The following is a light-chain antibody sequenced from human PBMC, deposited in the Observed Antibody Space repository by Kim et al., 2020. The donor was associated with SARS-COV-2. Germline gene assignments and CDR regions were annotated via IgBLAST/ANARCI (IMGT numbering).Light chain of an antibody. CDR2: SNK. CDR1: NSKIGRNT. Sequence: GQRVAIPCTRSNSKIGRNTVTSYQRLTGAPPHLLIYSNKQRPSGVPDRFSGSKSGTSAYLAISGLQSEDEADYYCAAWDDSLNGWVFGGGTQLTVL. CDR3: AAWDDSLNGWV. J-gene: IGLJ3*02. V-gene: IGLV1-44*01.